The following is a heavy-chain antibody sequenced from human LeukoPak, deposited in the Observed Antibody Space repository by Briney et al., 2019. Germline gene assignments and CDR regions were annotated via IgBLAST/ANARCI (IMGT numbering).Heavy chain of an antibody. J-gene: IGHJ4*02. CDR3: ARAGRSFYGGSSDY. D-gene: IGHD4-23*01. CDR1: GFIFSSHW. V-gene: IGHV3-7*01. CDR2: IRQDGIEK. Sequence: PGESLRLSCAPSGFIFSSHWMSWVRQAPGKGLEWVAHIRQDGIEKQYLDSVRGRFTISRDSTKNSMYLQMDRLRDEDTAVYYCARAGRSFYGGSSDYWGQGTLVTVSS.